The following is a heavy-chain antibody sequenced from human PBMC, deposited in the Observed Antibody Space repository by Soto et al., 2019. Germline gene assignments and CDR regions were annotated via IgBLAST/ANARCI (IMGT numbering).Heavy chain of an antibody. CDR2: INHSGST. J-gene: IGHJ4*02. D-gene: IGHD4-17*01. Sequence: PSETLSLTCAVYGGSFSGYYWSWIRQPPGKGLEWIGEINHSGSTNYNPSLKSRVTISVDTSKNQFSLKLSSVTAADTAVYYCARVGMTTVTMRYFDYWGQGTLVTVSS. CDR3: ARVGMTTVTMRYFDY. V-gene: IGHV4-34*01. CDR1: GGSFSGYY.